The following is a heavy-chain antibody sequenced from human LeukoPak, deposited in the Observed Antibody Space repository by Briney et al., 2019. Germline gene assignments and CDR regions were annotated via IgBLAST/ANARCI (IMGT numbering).Heavy chain of an antibody. V-gene: IGHV4-39*07. CDR3: ARRLHYFDY. CDR2: IYYSGST. Sequence: TSETLSLTCTVSGGSISSSSYYWGWIRQPPGKGLEWIGSIYYSGSTYYNPSLKSRVTISVDTSKNQFSLKLSSVTAADTAVYYCARRLHYFDYWGQGSLVTVSS. J-gene: IGHJ4*02. D-gene: IGHD2-21*02. CDR1: GGSISSSSYY.